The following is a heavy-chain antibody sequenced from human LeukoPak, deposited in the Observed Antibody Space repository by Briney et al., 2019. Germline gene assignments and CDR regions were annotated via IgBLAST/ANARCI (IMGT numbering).Heavy chain of an antibody. CDR3: ARVGGGSGSYPYYFDY. CDR1: GYTFTSYG. V-gene: IGHV1-69*04. J-gene: IGHJ4*02. D-gene: IGHD3-10*01. CDR2: IIPILGIA. Sequence: GASVKVSCKASGYTFTSYGISWVRQAPGQGLEWMGRIIPILGIANYAQKFQGRVTITADKSTSTAYMELSSLRSEDTAVYYCARVGGGSGSYPYYFDYWGQGTLVTVSS.